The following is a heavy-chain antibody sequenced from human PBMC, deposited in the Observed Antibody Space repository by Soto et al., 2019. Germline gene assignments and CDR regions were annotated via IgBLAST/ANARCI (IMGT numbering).Heavy chain of an antibody. CDR1: GYTFSDFD. Sequence: GASVKVSCKASGYTFSDFDTNWLRQAAGQGPEWMGWMNAKSGDTFSAQRFQGKFTMTWDTSLSTAYMEVGSLTSDDAAIYYCARGNPFNYAGFDVWGQGXTVTVSS. CDR2: MNAKSGDT. V-gene: IGHV1-8*02. D-gene: IGHD3-16*01. J-gene: IGHJ6*02. CDR3: ARGNPFNYAGFDV.